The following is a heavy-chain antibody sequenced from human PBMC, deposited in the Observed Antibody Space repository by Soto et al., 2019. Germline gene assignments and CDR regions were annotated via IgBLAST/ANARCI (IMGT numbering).Heavy chain of an antibody. V-gene: IGHV4-59*01. J-gene: IGHJ5*02. CDR1: GGSIGSYY. CDR2: IYYSGST. D-gene: IGHD3-3*01. Sequence: SETLSLTCTVSGGSIGSYYWSWIRQPPGKGLEWIGYIYYSGSTNYNPSLKSRVTISVDTSKNQFSLKLSSVTAADTAVYYCARENEYYDFWSGYHDRGNWFDPWGQGTLVTVSS. CDR3: ARENEYYDFWSGYHDRGNWFDP.